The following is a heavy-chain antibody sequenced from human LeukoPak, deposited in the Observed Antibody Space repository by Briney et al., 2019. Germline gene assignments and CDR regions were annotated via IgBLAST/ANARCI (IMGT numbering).Heavy chain of an antibody. V-gene: IGHV4-61*08. CDR2: IYYSGST. D-gene: IGHD4-23*01. Sequence: SETLSLTCAVSGGSISSGGYSWSWIRQPPGKGLEWIGYIYYSGSTNYNPSLKSRVTISVDTPRNQFSLKLSSVTAADTAVYYCARENDGVNSLWFDPWGQGTLVTVSS. J-gene: IGHJ5*02. CDR3: ARENDGVNSLWFDP. CDR1: GGSISSGGYS.